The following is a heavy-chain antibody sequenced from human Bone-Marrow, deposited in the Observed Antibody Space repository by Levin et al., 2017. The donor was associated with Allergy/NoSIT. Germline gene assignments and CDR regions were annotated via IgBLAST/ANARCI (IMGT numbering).Heavy chain of an antibody. CDR3: ARRSDYSNFWTSWFDP. CDR1: GGSISSSSDY. D-gene: IGHD4-11*01. CDR2: IYYTGNT. V-gene: IGHV4-39*02. Sequence: GSLRLSCTVSGGSISSSSDYWAWIRQPPGKGLEWIATIYYTGNTYYNPSLKTRVSISVDTSNNHFSLTLDSVTAADTAVYYCARRSDYSNFWTSWFDPWGQGTLVTVSS. J-gene: IGHJ5*02.